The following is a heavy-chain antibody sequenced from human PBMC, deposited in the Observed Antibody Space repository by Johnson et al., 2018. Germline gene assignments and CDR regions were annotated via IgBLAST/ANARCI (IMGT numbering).Heavy chain of an antibody. Sequence: VQLLESGGGVVQPGGSLRLSCSASGFSFSNHVMHWVRQAPGKGLEWVAVTSNDEGIKYYVDSVKGRFTISRANSKGTLYLQMHSLRAEDTAVYYCATGAISGVIYREFCQHWGQGTLVTVSS. CDR2: TSNDEGIK. CDR1: GFSFSNHV. V-gene: IGHV3-30*03. CDR3: ATGAISGVIYREFCQH. J-gene: IGHJ1*01. D-gene: IGHD3-10*01.